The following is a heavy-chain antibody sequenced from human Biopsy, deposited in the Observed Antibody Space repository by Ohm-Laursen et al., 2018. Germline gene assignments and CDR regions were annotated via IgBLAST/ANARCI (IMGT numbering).Heavy chain of an antibody. J-gene: IGHJ4*02. V-gene: IGHV1-69*06. D-gene: IGHD2-21*01. Sequence: SVKVSCNVSGYTFTAYFIHWVRQSPGQGLEWLGGNIPILGTGNYAQKFQDRVTVAADTSTSTATMELRSLRSDDTAVCYCARVALPLYLDNWGQGTRVTVSS. CDR3: ARVALPLYLDN. CDR2: NIPILGTG. CDR1: GYTFTAYF.